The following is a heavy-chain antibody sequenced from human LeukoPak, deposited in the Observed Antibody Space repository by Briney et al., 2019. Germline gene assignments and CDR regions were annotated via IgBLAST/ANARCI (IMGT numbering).Heavy chain of an antibody. D-gene: IGHD4-17*01. CDR3: ARQSRDGDYIAKLFDY. V-gene: IGHV4-59*08. CDR2: IYYSGSI. J-gene: IGHJ4*02. Sequence: PSETLSLTCTVSGGSLSNYYWSWIRQPPGKGLEWIGYIYYSGSINYNPSLKSRVTISVDMSKNQFSLQLSSVTAADTAVYYCARQSRDGDYIAKLFDYWGRGTLVTASS. CDR1: GGSLSNYY.